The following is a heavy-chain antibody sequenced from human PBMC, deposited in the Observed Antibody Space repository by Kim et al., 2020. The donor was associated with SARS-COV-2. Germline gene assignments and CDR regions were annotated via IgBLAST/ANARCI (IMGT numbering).Heavy chain of an antibody. CDR2: ISSSSSYI. V-gene: IGHV3-21*01. J-gene: IGHJ4*02. CDR1: GFTFSSYS. CDR3: ARGRWSDSSSWYLDY. D-gene: IGHD6-13*01. Sequence: GGSLRLSCAASGFTFSSYSMNWVRQAPGKGLEWVSSISSSSSYIYYADSVKGRFTISRDNAKNSLYLQMNSLRAEDTAVYYCARGRWSDSSSWYLDYWGQGTLVTVSS.